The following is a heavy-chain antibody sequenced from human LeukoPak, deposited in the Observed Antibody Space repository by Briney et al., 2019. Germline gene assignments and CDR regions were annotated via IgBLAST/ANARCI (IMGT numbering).Heavy chain of an antibody. V-gene: IGHV1-2*02. CDR3: ARLPAAMSPYYYYGMDV. D-gene: IGHD2-2*01. Sequence: ASVKVSCKASAYTFTGYYMHWVRQAPGQGLEWMGWINPNSGGTNYAQTFQGRVTMTRDTSISTAYMELSRLRSDDTAVYYCARLPAAMSPYYYYGMDVWGQGTTVTVSS. J-gene: IGHJ6*02. CDR2: INPNSGGT. CDR1: AYTFTGYY.